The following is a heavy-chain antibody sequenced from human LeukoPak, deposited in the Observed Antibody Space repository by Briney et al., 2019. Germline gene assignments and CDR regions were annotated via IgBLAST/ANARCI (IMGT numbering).Heavy chain of an antibody. Sequence: PGGSLRLSCAASGFTFSSYAVSWVRQAPGKGLEWVSVISGSGGSTYYADSVKGRFTTSRDKSKNTLYLQMNSLRAEDTAVYYCAKETTTGGYFEHWGQGTQVTVSS. V-gene: IGHV3-23*01. J-gene: IGHJ4*02. CDR2: ISGSGGST. CDR1: GFTFSSYA. CDR3: AKETTTGGYFEH. D-gene: IGHD1-26*01.